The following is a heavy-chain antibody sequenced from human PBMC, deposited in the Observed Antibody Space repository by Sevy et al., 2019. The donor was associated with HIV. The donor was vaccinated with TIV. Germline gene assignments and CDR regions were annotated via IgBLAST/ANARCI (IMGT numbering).Heavy chain of an antibody. Sequence: ASVKVSCKASGGTFSSYAISWVRQAPGQGLEWMGGIIPIFGTANYAQKFQGRVTITADESTSTAYMELSSRRSEDAAVFYCARDAYCGGDCYDAFDIWGQGTMVTVSS. J-gene: IGHJ3*02. D-gene: IGHD2-21*02. CDR3: ARDAYCGGDCYDAFDI. CDR1: GGTFSSYA. CDR2: IIPIFGTA. V-gene: IGHV1-69*13.